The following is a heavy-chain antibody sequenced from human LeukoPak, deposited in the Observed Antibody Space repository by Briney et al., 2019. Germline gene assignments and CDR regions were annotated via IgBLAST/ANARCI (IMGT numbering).Heavy chain of an antibody. V-gene: IGHV3-11*01. CDR2: ISSSGSTI. CDR1: GLTFSDYY. J-gene: IGHJ4*02. CDR3: AKRVGATVVAVGLIDY. Sequence: GGSLRLSCAASGLTFSDYYMSWIRQAPGKGLEWVSYISSSGSTIYYADSVKGRFTISRDNAKNSLYLQMNSLRAEDTAVYYCAKRVGATVVAVGLIDYWGQGTLVTVSS. D-gene: IGHD1-26*01.